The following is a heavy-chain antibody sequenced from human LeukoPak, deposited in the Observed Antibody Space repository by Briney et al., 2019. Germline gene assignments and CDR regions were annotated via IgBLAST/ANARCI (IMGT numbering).Heavy chain of an antibody. J-gene: IGHJ3*02. Sequence: PSETLSLTCTVSGGSISSSSYYWGWIRQPPGKGLEWIGSIYYSGSTYYNPSLKSRVTISVDTSKNQFSLKLSSVTAADTAVYYCARVRRWYQLLPDAFDIWGQGTMVTVSS. V-gene: IGHV4-39*07. CDR2: IYYSGST. CDR1: GGSISSSSYY. CDR3: ARVRRWYQLLPDAFDI. D-gene: IGHD2-2*01.